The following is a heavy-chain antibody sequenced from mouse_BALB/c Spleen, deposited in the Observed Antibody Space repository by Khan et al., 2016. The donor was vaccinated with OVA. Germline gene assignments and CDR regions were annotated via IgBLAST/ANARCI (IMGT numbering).Heavy chain of an antibody. J-gene: IGHJ2*01. Sequence: EVELVESGGGLVQPGGSRTLSCAASGFTFSRFGMHWVRQAPEKGLEWVAYISSGSSTIYYADTVKGRFTISRDNPKNTLFLQKTSLRSEDTAMYYCARDSNFDYWGQGTTLTVSS. V-gene: IGHV5-17*02. CDR1: GFTFSRFG. CDR3: ARDSNFDY. CDR2: ISSGSSTI.